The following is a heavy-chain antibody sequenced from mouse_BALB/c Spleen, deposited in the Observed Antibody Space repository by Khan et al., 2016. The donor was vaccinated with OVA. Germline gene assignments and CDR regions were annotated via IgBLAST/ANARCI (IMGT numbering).Heavy chain of an antibody. J-gene: IGHJ4*01. V-gene: IGHV1-63*02. CDR2: IYPGSGNT. CDR1: GYTFTKYW. D-gene: IGHD1-1*01. CDR3: ARPYYYGSSYATMDA. Sequence: QVQLQQSGAGLVRPGTSVKMSCKAAGYTFTKYWIGWVKQRPGHGLEWIGDIYPGSGNTNYNERFKGRTTLTADTSSSTAYMHLSSLTSEDSASYYCARPYYYGSSYATMDAWGQGTSVTVSS.